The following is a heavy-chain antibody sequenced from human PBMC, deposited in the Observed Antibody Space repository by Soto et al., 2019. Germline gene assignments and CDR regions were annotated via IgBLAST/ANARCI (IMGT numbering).Heavy chain of an antibody. D-gene: IGHD2-15*01. J-gene: IGHJ6*02. CDR2: IYYSGST. CDR1: GGSISSGGYY. V-gene: IGHV4-31*03. CDR3: ARDGIVVSYGMDV. Sequence: QVQLQESGPGLVKPSQTLSLTCTVSGGSISSGGYYWSWIRQHPGKGLEWIGYIYYSGSTYYNPSLTRRVTISVDTSKNQFSLKLSSVTAADTAVYYCARDGIVVSYGMDVWGQGTTVTVSS.